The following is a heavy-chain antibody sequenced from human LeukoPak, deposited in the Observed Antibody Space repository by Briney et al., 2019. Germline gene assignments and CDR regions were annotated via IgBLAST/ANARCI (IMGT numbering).Heavy chain of an antibody. CDR1: GFTFTSYA. J-gene: IGHJ4*02. V-gene: IGHV3-30*18. CDR3: AKDRGSYDTALGFDY. D-gene: IGHD3-22*01. CDR2: ISYDGSNK. Sequence: PGGSLRLSCAASGFTFTSYAMSWVRQAPGKGLEWVAVISYDGSNKYYADSVKGRFTISRDNSKNTLYLQMNSLRAEDTAVYYCAKDRGSYDTALGFDYWGQGTLVTVSS.